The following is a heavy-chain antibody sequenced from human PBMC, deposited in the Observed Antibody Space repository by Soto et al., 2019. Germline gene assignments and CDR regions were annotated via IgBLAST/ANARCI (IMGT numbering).Heavy chain of an antibody. V-gene: IGHV4-34*01. CDR3: ARGRGCSSTSCTYYYYYGMDV. Sequence: PSETLSLTCAVYGGSFSGYYWSWIRQPPGKGLEWIGEINHSGSTNYNPSLKSRVTISVDTSKNQFSLKLSSVTAADTAVYYCARGRGCSSTSCTYYYYYGMDVWGQGTTVTVSS. D-gene: IGHD2-2*01. CDR2: INHSGST. CDR1: GGSFSGYY. J-gene: IGHJ6*02.